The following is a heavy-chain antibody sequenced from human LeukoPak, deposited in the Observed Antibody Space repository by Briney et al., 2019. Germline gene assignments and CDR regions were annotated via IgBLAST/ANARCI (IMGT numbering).Heavy chain of an antibody. CDR3: ARHPTVTMIFGP. D-gene: IGHD3-22*01. J-gene: IGHJ5*02. CDR1: GGSISSSSYY. V-gene: IGHV4-39*01. CDR2: IYYSGST. Sequence: SETLSLTCTVSGGSISSSSYYWGWIRQPPGKGLEWVGSIYYSGSTYYNPSLKSRVTISVDTSKNQFSLKLSSVTAADTAVYYCARHPTVTMIFGPWGQGTLVTVSS.